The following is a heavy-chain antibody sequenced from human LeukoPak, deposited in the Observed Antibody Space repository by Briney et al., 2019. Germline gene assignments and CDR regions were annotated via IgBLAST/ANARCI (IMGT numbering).Heavy chain of an antibody. Sequence: GGSLRLSCAASGFTFSSYGMHWVRQAPGKGLEWVAVISYDGSNKYYADSVKGRFTISRDNSKNTLYLQMNSLRAEDTAVYYCAKVSGSYPQNWFDPWGQGTWSPSPQ. CDR1: GFTFSSYG. CDR3: AKVSGSYPQNWFDP. CDR2: ISYDGSNK. D-gene: IGHD1-26*01. J-gene: IGHJ5*02. V-gene: IGHV3-30*18.